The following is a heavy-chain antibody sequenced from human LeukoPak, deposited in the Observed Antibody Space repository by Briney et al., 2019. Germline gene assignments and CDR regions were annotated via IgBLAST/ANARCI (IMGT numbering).Heavy chain of an antibody. CDR1: GGSISDHY. J-gene: IGHJ6*02. V-gene: IGHV4-4*07. CDR2: MYVSGTT. Sequence: PSETLSLTCTVSGGSISDHYLSWIRQPAGKGLEWIGRMYVSGTTNYNPPLRSRVSMSMDTSKNQFSLRLRSVTAADTAVYYCARENYYDSSGYSEGMDVWGQGTTVTVS. D-gene: IGHD3-22*01. CDR3: ARENYYDSSGYSEGMDV.